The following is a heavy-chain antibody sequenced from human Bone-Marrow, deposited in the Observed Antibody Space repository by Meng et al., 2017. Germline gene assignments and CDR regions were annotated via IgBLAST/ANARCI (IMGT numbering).Heavy chain of an antibody. CDR2: KFHEGTT. CDR3: ARDNMGSIDY. J-gene: IGHJ4*02. D-gene: IGHD1-26*01. V-gene: IGHV4-61*01. Sequence: QGPLQESGPGLVRPSETLSLTCTVSGGSVSSGPYYWTWVRQPPGKGLEWIGYKFHEGTTNYNPSLKSRVTMSVDASKKQFSLNLSSVTAADTAVYYCARDNMGSIDYWGQGTLVTVSS. CDR1: GGSVSSGPYY.